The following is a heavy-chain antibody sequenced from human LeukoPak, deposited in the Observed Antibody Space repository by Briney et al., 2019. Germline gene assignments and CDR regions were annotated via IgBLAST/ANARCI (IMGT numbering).Heavy chain of an antibody. CDR1: GFTFSSYS. Sequence: GGSLRLSCAASGFTFSSYSMNWVRQAPGKGLEWVSFISTSSSYIHNADSVKGRFTISRDNAENSLYLQMNSLRAEDTAVYYCARSSRELGGYAPWELMPPFDYWGQGTLVTVSS. J-gene: IGHJ4*02. D-gene: IGHD1-7*01. CDR3: ARSSRELGGYAPWELMPPFDY. V-gene: IGHV3-21*01. CDR2: ISTSSSYI.